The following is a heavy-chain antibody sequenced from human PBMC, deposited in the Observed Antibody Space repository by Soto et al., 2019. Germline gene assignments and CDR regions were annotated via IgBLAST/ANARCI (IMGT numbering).Heavy chain of an antibody. Sequence: QIQLVQAGTEVKYPGASVKVSCKASNYTFTSYGFNWVRQAPGQGIEWRGWISAYNGYTNYEKKFQGRVTMTTGASTRAAYMELRSLGFDDPAVYYCARESRQWLACDFWGQGTLVSVSS. V-gene: IGHV1-18*01. CDR1: NYTFTSYG. CDR3: ARESRQWLACDF. D-gene: IGHD6-19*01. J-gene: IGHJ4*02. CDR2: ISAYNGYT.